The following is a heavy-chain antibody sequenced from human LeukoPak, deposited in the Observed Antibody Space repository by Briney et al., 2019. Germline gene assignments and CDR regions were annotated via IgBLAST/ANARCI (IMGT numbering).Heavy chain of an antibody. CDR1: GSTFSSYG. CDR2: IRYDGSNK. Sequence: PGGSLRLSCAASGSTFSSYGMHWVRQAPGKGLEWVAFIRYDGSNKYYVDSVKGRFTISRDNSKNTLSLQMNSLRAEDTAVYYCASDTGFYDSSGYYPFDYWGQGTLVTVSS. V-gene: IGHV3-30*02. D-gene: IGHD3-22*01. J-gene: IGHJ4*02. CDR3: ASDTGFYDSSGYYPFDY.